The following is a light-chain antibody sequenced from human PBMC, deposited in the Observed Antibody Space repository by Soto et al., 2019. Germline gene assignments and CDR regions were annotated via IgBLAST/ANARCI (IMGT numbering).Light chain of an antibody. V-gene: IGKV3-15*01. CDR2: GAS. Sequence: IVMTQSPATLAVSPGERATLSCRASQSVSSDLAWYQQKPGQAPRLLIYGASTRATAIPARFSGSGSGTEFTLTISSLQPEDFATYYCLLDFRYFWAFGQGTKVDIK. CDR3: LLDFRYFWA. CDR1: QSVSSD. J-gene: IGKJ1*01.